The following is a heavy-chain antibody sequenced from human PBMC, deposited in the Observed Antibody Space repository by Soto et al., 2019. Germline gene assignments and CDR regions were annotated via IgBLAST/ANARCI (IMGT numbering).Heavy chain of an antibody. CDR3: ARGEISSLYYYYGMDV. CDR1: GYSFTSYW. V-gene: IGHV5-51*01. D-gene: IGHD2-15*01. CDR2: IYPGDSDT. J-gene: IGHJ6*02. Sequence: GESLKISCKGSGYSFTSYWIGWVRQMPGKGLEWMGIIYPGDSDTRYSPSFQGRVTISADKSISTAYLQWSSLKASDTAMYYCARGEISSLYYYYGMDVWGQGTTVTVSS.